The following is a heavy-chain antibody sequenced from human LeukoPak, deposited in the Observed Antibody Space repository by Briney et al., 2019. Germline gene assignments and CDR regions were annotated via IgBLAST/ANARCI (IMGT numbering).Heavy chain of an antibody. V-gene: IGHV3-13*01. CDR1: GFTFSSFD. J-gene: IGHJ6*03. CDR2: IGTASDT. D-gene: IGHD1-1*01. Sequence: GGSLRLSCAASGFTFSSFDMHWVRQPTGQGLEWVSTIGTASDTYYPGSVEGRFTLSRDNAKNSLYLQRNSLTAGDTAVYYCARGPPRGKYYYMDVWGKGTTVTVSS. CDR3: ARGPPRGKYYYMDV.